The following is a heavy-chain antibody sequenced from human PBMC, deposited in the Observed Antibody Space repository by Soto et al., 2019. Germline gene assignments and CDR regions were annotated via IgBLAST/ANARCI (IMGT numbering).Heavy chain of an antibody. CDR1: RACIYTYS. D-gene: IGHD1-26*01. V-gene: IGHV4-4*07. CDR3: ATIVGANDY. Sequence: XGSLALPCTVSRACIYTYSGTWIRQPAGKGLQWIGHIYSTGSANYIPSLKSRVSMSVDSSKNQLSRKLTSVTAADTAVYYCATIVGANDYWGQGTLVTVSS. CDR2: IYSTGSA. J-gene: IGHJ4*02.